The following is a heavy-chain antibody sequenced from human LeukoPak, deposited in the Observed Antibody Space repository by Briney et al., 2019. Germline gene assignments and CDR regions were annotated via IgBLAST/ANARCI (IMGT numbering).Heavy chain of an antibody. CDR1: GDSITNYY. J-gene: IGHJ4*02. Sequence: SETLSLTCSVSGDSITNYYWNWIRQPAGKGLEWIGRIYISGITNYNPSLKSRVTMSVDTSKNHFSLKLSSVTAADTAVYYCARSSIDSGSNFDYWGQGTLVTVSS. D-gene: IGHD3-10*01. V-gene: IGHV4-4*07. CDR3: ARSSIDSGSNFDY. CDR2: IYISGIT.